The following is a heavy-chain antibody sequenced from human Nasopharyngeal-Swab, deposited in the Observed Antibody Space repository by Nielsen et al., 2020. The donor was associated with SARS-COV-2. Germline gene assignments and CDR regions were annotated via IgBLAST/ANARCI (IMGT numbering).Heavy chain of an antibody. CDR3: ARDFWNDASDI. CDR1: GVTVSSNY. V-gene: IGHV3-53*01. D-gene: IGHD3-3*01. CDR2: IYSGGST. Sequence: GGSLRLSCAASGVTVSSNYMSWVRQAPGKGLEWVSVIYSGGSTYYADSVKGRFTISRDNSKNTLYLQMNSLRAEDTAVYYCARDFWNDASDIWGQGTMVTVSS. J-gene: IGHJ3*02.